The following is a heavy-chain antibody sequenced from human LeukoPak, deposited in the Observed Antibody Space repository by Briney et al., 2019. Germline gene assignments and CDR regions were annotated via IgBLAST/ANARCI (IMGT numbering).Heavy chain of an antibody. CDR2: IDASGST. CDR3: ARKDGDI. V-gene: IGHV4-4*07. J-gene: IGHJ3*02. D-gene: IGHD5-24*01. CDR1: GASVSSYF. Sequence: SETLSLTCTVSGASVSSYFWIWVRQSAGRGLEWIGRIDASGSTNFNPSLESRVTMSVDSSKNQFYLRLSSVTAADTALYYCARKDGDIWGQGTMVTVSS.